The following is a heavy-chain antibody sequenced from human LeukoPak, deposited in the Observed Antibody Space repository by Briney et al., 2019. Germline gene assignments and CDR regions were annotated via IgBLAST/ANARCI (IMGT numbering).Heavy chain of an antibody. V-gene: IGHV1-69*01. CDR3: AIAGVVPAAYNWFDP. Sequence: SSVKVSCKASGGTFSSYAISWVRQSPGQRLERMGGIIPIFGTANYAQKFQGRVTITADESTSTAYMELSSLRSEDTAVYYCAIAGVVPAAYNWFDPWGQGTLVTVSS. CDR1: GGTFSSYA. J-gene: IGHJ5*02. D-gene: IGHD2-2*01. CDR2: IIPIFGTA.